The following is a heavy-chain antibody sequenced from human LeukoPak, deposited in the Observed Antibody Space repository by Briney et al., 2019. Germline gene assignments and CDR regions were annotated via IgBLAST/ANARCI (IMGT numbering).Heavy chain of an antibody. CDR3: ARVGGSGSYGIFDY. CDR1: GGSISSGGYY. CDR2: IYYSGST. V-gene: IGHV4-31*03. Sequence: SETLSLTCTVSGGSISSGGYYWSWIRQHPGKGLEWIGYIYYSGSTYYNPSLKSRVTISVDTSKNQFSLKLSSVTAADTAVYYCARVGGSGSYGIFDYWGQGTLVTVSS. D-gene: IGHD3-10*01. J-gene: IGHJ4*02.